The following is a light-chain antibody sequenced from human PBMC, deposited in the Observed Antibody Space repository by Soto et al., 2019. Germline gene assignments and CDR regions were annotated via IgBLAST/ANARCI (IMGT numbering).Light chain of an antibody. Sequence: QSALTQPASVSGSPGQSITISCTGTSSDVGAYNYVSWYQQHPGKAPQLMIYDVSNQPSGVSDRFSGSKSGNTASLTISGLQAEDEADYYCSSYTTSGTLYVFVTGTKVTVL. J-gene: IGLJ1*01. V-gene: IGLV2-14*01. CDR3: SSYTTSGTLYV. CDR2: DVS. CDR1: SSDVGAYNY.